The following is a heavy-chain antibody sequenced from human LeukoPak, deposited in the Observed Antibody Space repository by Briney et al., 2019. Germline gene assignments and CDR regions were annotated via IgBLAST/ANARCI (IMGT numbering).Heavy chain of an antibody. CDR3: GRRFRFDGSKAGAAFDI. CDR2: INHSGST. Sequence: PSETLSLTCAVYGGSFSGYYWSWIRQPPGKGLEWIGEINHSGSTNYNPSLKSRVTISVDTSKNQFSLKVSSVTAADTAVYYCGRRFRFDGSKAGAAFDIWGQGTMVTVSS. CDR1: GGSFSGYY. D-gene: IGHD1-26*01. V-gene: IGHV4-34*01. J-gene: IGHJ3*02.